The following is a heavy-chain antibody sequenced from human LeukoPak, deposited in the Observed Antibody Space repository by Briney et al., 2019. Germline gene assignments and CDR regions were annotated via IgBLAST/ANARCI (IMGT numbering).Heavy chain of an antibody. Sequence: PSETLSLTXTVSGGSISSYYWTWIRQPPGKGLEWIGYIYYSGNTNYNPSLTSRITISVDTSKNQFSLKLSSVTAADTAVYYCARGQGSSWTGWFDPWGQGTLVTVSS. D-gene: IGHD6-13*01. CDR2: IYYSGNT. V-gene: IGHV4-59*01. CDR1: GGSISSYY. J-gene: IGHJ5*02. CDR3: ARGQGSSWTGWFDP.